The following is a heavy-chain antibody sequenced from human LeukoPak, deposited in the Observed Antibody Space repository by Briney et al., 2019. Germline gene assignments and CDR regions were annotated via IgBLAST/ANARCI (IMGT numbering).Heavy chain of an antibody. Sequence: ASVKVSCKAFGYTFTCNYMHWVRQAPGQGPEWMGVISPSGGSTTYAQKFQGRVTLTRDMSTSTDYLELSSLRSEDTAVYYCARDSLLGRRVFYYYYMDVWGKGTTVTVSS. J-gene: IGHJ6*03. D-gene: IGHD7-27*01. V-gene: IGHV1-46*01. CDR1: GYTFTCNY. CDR2: ISPSGGST. CDR3: ARDSLLGRRVFYYYYMDV.